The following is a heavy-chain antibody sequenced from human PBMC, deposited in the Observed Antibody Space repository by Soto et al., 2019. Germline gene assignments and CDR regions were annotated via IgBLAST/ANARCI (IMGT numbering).Heavy chain of an antibody. CDR1: EGSSGRGY. Sequence: PLELLSHTWSVAEGSSGRGYWSCIRQPPGKGLEWIAYIYYSGSTNYNPSLKSRITISVDAPKNQCSLKLSSVTAADTAVYYCARGPPWMNGFDIWGQGTLVTVSS. CDR3: ARGPPWMNGFDI. V-gene: IGHV4-59*01. J-gene: IGHJ3*02. D-gene: IGHD5-12*01. CDR2: IYYSGST.